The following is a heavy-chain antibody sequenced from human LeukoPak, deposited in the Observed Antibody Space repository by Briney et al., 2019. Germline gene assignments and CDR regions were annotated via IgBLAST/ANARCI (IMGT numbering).Heavy chain of an antibody. CDR2: ISGNAITT. D-gene: IGHD4-11*01. Sequence: GGSLRLSCAASGFTFSTYSMNWVRQAPGQGLEWVSAISGNAITTFYADSVKGRFSISRDNSRNTLYLQMNSLRAEDTAVYYCVKTDYSTGPYDHWGQGTLVTVSS. CDR1: GFTFSTYS. J-gene: IGHJ4*02. V-gene: IGHV3-23*01. CDR3: VKTDYSTGPYDH.